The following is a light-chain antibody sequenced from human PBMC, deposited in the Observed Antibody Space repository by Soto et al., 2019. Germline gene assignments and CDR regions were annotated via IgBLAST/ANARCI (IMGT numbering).Light chain of an antibody. CDR3: SSYAGSNNLWV. CDR1: SSDVGGYNY. Sequence: QSVLTPPPSAPGSPGQSVTISCTGTSSDVGGYNYVSWYQQHPGKSPKLMIYEVSKRPSGVPDRFSGYKSGNTASLNVSGLQAEDEADYYCSSYAGSNNLWVFGGGTKLTVL. J-gene: IGLJ3*02. V-gene: IGLV2-8*01. CDR2: EVS.